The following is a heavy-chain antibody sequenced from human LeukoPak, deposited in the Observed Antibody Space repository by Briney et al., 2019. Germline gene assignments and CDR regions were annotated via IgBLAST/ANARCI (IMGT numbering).Heavy chain of an antibody. J-gene: IGHJ6*03. V-gene: IGHV1-2*06. Sequence: ASVKVSCKASGYTFTVYYMHWVRQAPGQGLEWMGRINPNSGGTNYAQKFQGRVTMTRDTSISTAYMELSRLRSDDTAVYYCARDGLLWFGELLNYYMDVWGKGTTVTVSS. CDR2: INPNSGGT. CDR3: ARDGLLWFGELLNYYMDV. CDR1: GYTFTVYY. D-gene: IGHD3-10*01.